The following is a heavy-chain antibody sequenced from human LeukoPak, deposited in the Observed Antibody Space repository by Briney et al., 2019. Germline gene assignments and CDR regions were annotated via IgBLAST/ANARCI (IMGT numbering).Heavy chain of an antibody. J-gene: IGHJ4*02. CDR1: GGSLSSGSYY. V-gene: IGHV4-61*02. CDR3: ARVNWNALDY. Sequence: SETLSLTCTVSGGSLSSGSYYWGWLRQPAGMGLEWIVRIYTSGSTNCNPSRRSRVSIEDDTHKHQFSLKLRSVTGADTGVYYCARVNWNALDYWGEGTLVTVSS. D-gene: IGHD1-1*01. CDR2: IYTSGST.